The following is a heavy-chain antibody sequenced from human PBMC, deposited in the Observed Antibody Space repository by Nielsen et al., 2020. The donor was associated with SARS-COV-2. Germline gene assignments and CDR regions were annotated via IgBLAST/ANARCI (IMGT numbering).Heavy chain of an antibody. V-gene: IGHV1-18*04. D-gene: IGHD1-7*01. Sequence: ASVKVSCKASGYTFTNYGISWVRQAPGQGLEWMGWISGYNGDTNYAQKFQGRVTMTTDTSTSTAYMELRSLRSYDTAVYYCAGVWNYDFNYYYMDVWGKGTTVTVSS. CDR3: AGVWNYDFNYYYMDV. CDR1: GYTFTNYG. CDR2: ISGYNGDT. J-gene: IGHJ6*03.